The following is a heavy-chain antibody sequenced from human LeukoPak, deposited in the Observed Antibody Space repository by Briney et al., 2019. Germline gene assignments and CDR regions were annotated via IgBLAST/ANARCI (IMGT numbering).Heavy chain of an antibody. D-gene: IGHD2-2*01. CDR2: IYTSGST. V-gene: IGHV4-4*07. CDR3: ASSRAYCSRTGCNDAFEN. J-gene: IGHJ3*02. Sequence: SETLSLTCTVSGGSISSYYWSWIRQPAGEGLEWIGRIYTSGSTNYNPSLKSRVTMSVDTSKNQFSLKLSSVTAADTAVYYCASSRAYCSRTGCNDAFENWGQGTMVTVSS. CDR1: GGSISSYY.